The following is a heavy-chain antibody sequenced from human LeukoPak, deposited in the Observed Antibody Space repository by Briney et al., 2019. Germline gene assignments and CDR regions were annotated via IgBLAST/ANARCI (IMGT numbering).Heavy chain of an antibody. CDR2: TNWYSGSI. CDR3: TKGMGQFYYYYYMDV. V-gene: IGHV3-9*01. CDR1: GFTFDDYA. Sequence: PGGSLRLSSAAPGFTFDDYAKHWVRQPPGKGLEWVSGTNWYSGSIGYADSVKGRVTISRDNAKNSLYLQMNSLRAEDTALYYCTKGMGQFYYYYYMDVWGKGTTVTVSS. J-gene: IGHJ6*03. D-gene: IGHD3-16*01.